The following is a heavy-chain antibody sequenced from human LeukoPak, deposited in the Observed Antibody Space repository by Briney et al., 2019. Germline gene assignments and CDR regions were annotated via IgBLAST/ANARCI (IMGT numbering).Heavy chain of an antibody. CDR3: ARGAFIVAATGYHFGY. D-gene: IGHD6-13*01. V-gene: IGHV1-2*02. CDR1: GYTFTDYY. CDR2: INPNSGGT. Sequence: ASVKVSCKSSGYTFTDYYMHWVRQAPGQGLEWMGWINPNSGGTNYAQKFQGRVTMTRDTSISTAYMELSRLRSDDTAVYYCARGAFIVAATGYHFGYWGQGTLVTVSS. J-gene: IGHJ4*02.